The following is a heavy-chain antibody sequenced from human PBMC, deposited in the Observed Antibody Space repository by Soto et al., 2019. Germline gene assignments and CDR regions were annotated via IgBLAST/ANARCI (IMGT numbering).Heavy chain of an antibody. CDR3: ARVSDSSGYYYVARGAFDI. V-gene: IGHV4-61*01. Sequence: QVQLQESGPGLVKPSETLSLTCTVSGGSVSSGSYYWSWIRQPPGKGLEWIGYIYYSGSTNYNPSLKSRVTISVDTSKNQVSLKLSSVTAADTAVYYCARVSDSSGYYYVARGAFDIWGQGTMVTVSS. J-gene: IGHJ3*02. CDR1: GGSVSSGSYY. D-gene: IGHD3-22*01. CDR2: IYYSGST.